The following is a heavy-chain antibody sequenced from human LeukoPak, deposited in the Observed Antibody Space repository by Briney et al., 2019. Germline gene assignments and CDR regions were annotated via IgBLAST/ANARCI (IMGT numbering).Heavy chain of an antibody. J-gene: IGHJ4*02. V-gene: IGHV3-23*01. Sequence: GASPRLSCAASGFTFSSSGLGWVRHAPGKGLECASAIGTGVNNVYYADSVKGRFTISRDNSKNTLYLQMNSLRAEDTAVYYCAKTGPYYFDDWGQGILVTVSS. CDR2: IGTGVNNV. D-gene: IGHD1-1*01. CDR3: AKTGPYYFDD. CDR1: GFTFSSSG.